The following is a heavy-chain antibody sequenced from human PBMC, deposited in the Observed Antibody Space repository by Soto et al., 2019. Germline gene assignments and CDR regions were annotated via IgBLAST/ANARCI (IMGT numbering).Heavy chain of an antibody. J-gene: IGHJ4*02. CDR3: ARARIAVAGFDY. CDR2: NNSDGTST. D-gene: IGHD6-19*01. V-gene: IGHV3-74*01. Sequence: RRLSCAASGFTFSSYWMHWVRQAPGKPLVWVSRNNSDGTSTSYADSVKGRFTISRDNAKNTLYLQMNSLRAEDTAVYYCARARIAVAGFDYWGQGTLVTVSS. CDR1: GFTFSSYW.